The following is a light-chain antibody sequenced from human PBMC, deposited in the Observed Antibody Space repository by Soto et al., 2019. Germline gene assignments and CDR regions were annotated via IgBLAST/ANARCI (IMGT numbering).Light chain of an antibody. CDR2: NNS. V-gene: IGLV1-44*01. J-gene: IGLJ1*01. CDR3: AAWDDSLNGYV. CDR1: GSNIGSNT. Sequence: QSVLTQPPSASGTPGQRVTISCSGSGSNIGSNTVNWYQQLPGTAPNLLIYNNSQRPSGVPDRFSGSKSGTSASLAISGLQSDIEADYSCAAWDDSLNGYVFGIGTKLTVL.